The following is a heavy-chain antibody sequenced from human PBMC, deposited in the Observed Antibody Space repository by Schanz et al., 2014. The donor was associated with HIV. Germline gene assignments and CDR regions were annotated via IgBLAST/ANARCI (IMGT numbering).Heavy chain of an antibody. D-gene: IGHD2-15*01. Sequence: QVQLVQSGAEVKKPGSSVKVSCKASGDTFTRYDINWVRQATGQGLEWMGWMNPNSGNTGYAQKFQGRVTMTRNTSINTAYMELSSLRSEDTAVYYCARGRFCSGGSCYHDYWGQGTLVTVSS. J-gene: IGHJ4*02. CDR2: MNPNSGNT. CDR1: GDTFTRYD. V-gene: IGHV1-8*01. CDR3: ARGRFCSGGSCYHDY.